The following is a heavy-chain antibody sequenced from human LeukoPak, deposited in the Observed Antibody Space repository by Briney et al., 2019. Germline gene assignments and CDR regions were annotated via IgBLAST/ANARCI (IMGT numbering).Heavy chain of an antibody. V-gene: IGHV1-69*06. D-gene: IGHD1-26*01. CDR3: ARDIGRPEGGYYYMDV. J-gene: IGHJ6*03. CDR2: IIPIFGSA. CDR1: GVTFDSSE. Sequence: SVKVSCKASGVTFDSSEISWVRQAPGQGLEWMGGIIPIFGSAVYAQKFQGRVTITADTSTSTAYMELTSLRSEDTAMYYCARDIGRPEGGYYYMDVWGKGTTVIVSS.